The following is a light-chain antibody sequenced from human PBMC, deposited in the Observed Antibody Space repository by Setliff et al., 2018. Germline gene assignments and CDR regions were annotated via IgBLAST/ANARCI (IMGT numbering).Light chain of an antibody. CDR2: DNN. Sequence: QSVLTQPPSVSGAPGQRVTISCTGSSSNIGASNDVHWYQQVPGAVPKLLIYDNNNRPSGVPDRFSGSKSGNTASLTVSGLQAEDEADYYCSSYAGSSNYVFGTGTKGTVL. CDR3: SSYAGSSNYV. CDR1: SSNIGASND. J-gene: IGLJ1*01. V-gene: IGLV1-40*01.